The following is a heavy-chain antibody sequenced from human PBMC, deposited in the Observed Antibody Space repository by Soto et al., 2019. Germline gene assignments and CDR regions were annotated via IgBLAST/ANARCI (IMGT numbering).Heavy chain of an antibody. Sequence: QITLKESGPTLVRPTQTLTLTCAFSGFSLSTSGVGVGWIRQPPGKALEWLAVIYWDDSKHDSPSLRSRLTITKATSKNQVVLTMTNMDPMDTVTYYCAHKGPEDWPLDYWGQGTLVTVSS. D-gene: IGHD3-9*01. CDR2: IYWDDSK. J-gene: IGHJ4*02. V-gene: IGHV2-5*02. CDR1: GFSLSTSGVG. CDR3: AHKGPEDWPLDY.